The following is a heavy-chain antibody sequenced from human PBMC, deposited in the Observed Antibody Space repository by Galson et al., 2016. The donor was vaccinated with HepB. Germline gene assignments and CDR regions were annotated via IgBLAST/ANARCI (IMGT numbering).Heavy chain of an antibody. D-gene: IGHD3-10*01. CDR3: ATVNYISGTHY. V-gene: IGHV3-53*01. CDR1: GFSVNHNY. J-gene: IGHJ4*02. CDR2: IYSGGNT. Sequence: SLRLSCAASGFSVNHNYMTWVRQAPGKGLEWVSLIYSGGNTNYADSVKGRFTISRDSSKNTLYLQMNSLRTEDTAMYYCATVNYISGTHYWGQGSL.